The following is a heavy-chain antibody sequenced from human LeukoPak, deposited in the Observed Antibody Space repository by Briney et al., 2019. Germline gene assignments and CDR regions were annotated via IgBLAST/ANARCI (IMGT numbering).Heavy chain of an antibody. D-gene: IGHD3-9*01. CDR1: GFTFGAYA. CDR2: ISGTSDAT. CDR3: AKGNYDMLTGYYSAFN. J-gene: IGHJ4*02. Sequence: GGSLRLSCAVSGFTFGAYAMSWVRQAPGTGLEWVSTISGTSDATYYVDSVKGRFTVSRDNSKQTLYLQMNSLRADGTAVYYCAKGNYDMLTGYYSAFNWGQGTLVTVSS. V-gene: IGHV3-23*01.